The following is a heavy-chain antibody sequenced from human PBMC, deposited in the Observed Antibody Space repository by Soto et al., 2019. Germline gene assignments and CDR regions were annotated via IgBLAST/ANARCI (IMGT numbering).Heavy chain of an antibody. D-gene: IGHD4-17*01. Sequence: EVQLVESGGGLVQPGGSLRLSCAASGFTFSSYSMNWVRQAPGKGLEWVSYISSSSSTIYYADSVKGRFTISRDNAKNSLYLQMNSLRAEDTAVYYCARDLSAGYGDYADAFDIWGQGTMVTVSS. CDR1: GFTFSSYS. V-gene: IGHV3-48*01. J-gene: IGHJ3*02. CDR3: ARDLSAGYGDYADAFDI. CDR2: ISSSSSTI.